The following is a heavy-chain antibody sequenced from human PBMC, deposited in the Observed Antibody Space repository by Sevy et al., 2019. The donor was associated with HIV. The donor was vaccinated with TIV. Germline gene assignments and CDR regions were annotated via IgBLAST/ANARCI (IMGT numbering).Heavy chain of an antibody. CDR3: ARGGDNPNSSGYHEFGFDY. Sequence: SETLSLTCTVSGGSISSGDYYWSWIRQPPGKGLEWIGYIYYSGNTYYNPSLKSRVTISVDTSKNQFSLKLSSVTAADTAVYYCARGGDNPNSSGYHEFGFDYWGQGTLVTVSS. D-gene: IGHD3-22*01. J-gene: IGHJ4*02. CDR2: IYYSGNT. CDR1: GGSISSGDYY. V-gene: IGHV4-30-4*01.